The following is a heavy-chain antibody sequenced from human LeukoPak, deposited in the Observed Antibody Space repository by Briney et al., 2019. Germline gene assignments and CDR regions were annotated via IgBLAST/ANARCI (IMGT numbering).Heavy chain of an antibody. Sequence: GGSLRLSCAASGFTFSSYAISWVRQAPGKGLGWVSGISGNGGYTYYADSVKGRFTISRDNSKNTLYLQMNSLRAEDTAVYYCAKAPYYSSSWYFFDYWGQGTLVTVSS. CDR3: AKAPYYSSSWYFFDY. CDR2: ISGNGGYT. V-gene: IGHV3-23*01. D-gene: IGHD6-13*01. J-gene: IGHJ4*02. CDR1: GFTFSSYA.